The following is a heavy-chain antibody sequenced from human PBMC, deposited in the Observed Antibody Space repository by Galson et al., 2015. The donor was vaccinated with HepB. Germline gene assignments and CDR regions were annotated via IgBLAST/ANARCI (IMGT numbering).Heavy chain of an antibody. J-gene: IGHJ3*02. V-gene: IGHV1-46*01. CDR1: GYTFTGYY. Sequence: SVKVSCKASGYTFTGYYMHWVRQAPGQGLEWMGTINPSGGSTNYAQKFQGRVTMTRDTSTSTVYVELSSLRSDDTAVYYCARDRNQLLSNHWDAFDIWGQGTMLTVSP. CDR3: ARDRNQLLSNHWDAFDI. D-gene: IGHD2-2*01. CDR2: INPSGGST.